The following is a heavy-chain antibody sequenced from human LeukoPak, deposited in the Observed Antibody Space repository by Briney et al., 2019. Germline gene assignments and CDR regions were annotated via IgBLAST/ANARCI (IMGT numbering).Heavy chain of an antibody. CDR3: ARDLGGRSGSFDY. D-gene: IGHD3-10*01. CDR1: GFTFSSYG. J-gene: IGHJ4*02. Sequence: PGRSLRLSCAASGFTFSSYGMHWVRQAPGKGLEWVAVIWYDGSNKYYADSVKGRFTISRDNSKNTLYLQMNSLRAEDTAVYYCARDLGGRSGSFDYWGQGTLVTVSS. V-gene: IGHV3-33*01. CDR2: IWYDGSNK.